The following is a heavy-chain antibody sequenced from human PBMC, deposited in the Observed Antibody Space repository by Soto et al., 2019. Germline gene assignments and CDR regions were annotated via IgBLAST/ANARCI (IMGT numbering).Heavy chain of an antibody. J-gene: IGHJ1*01. CDR3: AKRRLNTITSLSDW. D-gene: IGHD3-16*02. CDR1: GFSFSEYG. V-gene: IGHV3-23*01. Sequence: EIQLLESGGGLAQPGGSLRLSCVASGFSFSEYGMSWVRQTPQKPLEWVASISGNKMTTFYPDSVKGRFFISRDNSDNTLHLQMNSLRDDDTAIYYCAKRRLNTITSLSDWWGQGVQVTVSS. CDR2: ISGNKMTT.